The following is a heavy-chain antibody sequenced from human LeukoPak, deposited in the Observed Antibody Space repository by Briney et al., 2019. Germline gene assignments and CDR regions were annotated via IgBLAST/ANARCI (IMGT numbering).Heavy chain of an antibody. Sequence: VGSLRLSRAASGFTFSSYAMSWVRQAPGKGLEWVSAISGGGGSTYYADSVKGRFTISRDNSKNTLYLQMNSLRAEDTAVYYCAKDQRQWAEYFQHWGQGTLVTVSS. CDR3: AKDQRQWAEYFQH. D-gene: IGHD6-19*01. J-gene: IGHJ1*01. V-gene: IGHV3-23*01. CDR2: ISGGGGST. CDR1: GFTFSSYA.